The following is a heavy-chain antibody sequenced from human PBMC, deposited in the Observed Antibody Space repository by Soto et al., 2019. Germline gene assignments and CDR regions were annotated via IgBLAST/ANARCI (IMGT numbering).Heavy chain of an antibody. Sequence: SETLSLTCTVSGGSISSYYWSWIRQPPGKGLEWIGYIYYSGSTNYNPSLKSRVTISVDTSKNQFSLKLSSVTAADTAVYYCARSPYYDFWSGKNWFDPGGQGTLVTVSS. J-gene: IGHJ5*02. CDR1: GGSISSYY. CDR2: IYYSGST. D-gene: IGHD3-3*01. V-gene: IGHV4-59*01. CDR3: ARSPYYDFWSGKNWFDP.